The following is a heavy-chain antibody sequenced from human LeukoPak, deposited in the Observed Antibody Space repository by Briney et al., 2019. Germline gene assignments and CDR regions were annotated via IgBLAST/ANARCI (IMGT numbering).Heavy chain of an antibody. V-gene: IGHV1-46*01. CDR2: INPSGGST. CDR3: ARDTTFTFGGPAYMDV. D-gene: IGHD3-16*01. Sequence: ATVKVSCKASGYTFTSYYMHWVRQAPGQGLGWMGIINPSGGSTSYAQKFQGRVTMTRDTSTSTVYMELSSLRSEDTAVYYCARDTTFTFGGPAYMDVWGKGTTVTVSS. CDR1: GYTFTSYY. J-gene: IGHJ6*03.